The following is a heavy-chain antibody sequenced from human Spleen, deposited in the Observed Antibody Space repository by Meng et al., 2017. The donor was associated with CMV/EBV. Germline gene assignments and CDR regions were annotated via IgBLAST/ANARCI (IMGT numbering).Heavy chain of an antibody. D-gene: IGHD2-2*01. CDR1: GFTFSSYS. V-gene: IGHV3-48*04. Sequence: GESLKISCAASGFTFSSYSMNWVRQAPGKGLEWVSYISSSSSSIYYADSVKGRFTISRDNAKNSLYLQMNSLRAEDTAVYYCARDIVVEPTARGRHYYAMDVWGQGTTVTVSS. J-gene: IGHJ6*02. CDR3: ARDIVVEPTARGRHYYAMDV. CDR2: ISSSSSSI.